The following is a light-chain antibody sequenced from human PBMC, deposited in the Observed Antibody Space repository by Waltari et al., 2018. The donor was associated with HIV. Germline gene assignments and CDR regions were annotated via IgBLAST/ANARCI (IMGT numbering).Light chain of an antibody. J-gene: IGLJ3*02. CDR2: DVT. V-gene: IGLV2-11*01. CDR1: SSDVGRYQY. CDR3: CSYAGSYALV. Sequence: QSALTQPRSVSGSPGQSVTISCPGTSSDVGRYQYVSWYQPHPTKAPKLMSYDVTKRHSGVPDRCSGSKGVTAASVTISGLEAEDEADYYCCSYAGSYALVFCGGTKLTVL.